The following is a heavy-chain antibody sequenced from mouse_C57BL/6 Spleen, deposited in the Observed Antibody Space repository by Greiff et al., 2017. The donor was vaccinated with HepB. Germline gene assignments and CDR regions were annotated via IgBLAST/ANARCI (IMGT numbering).Heavy chain of an antibody. D-gene: IGHD1-1*01. Sequence: VQLQQSGAELARPGASVKMSCKASGYTFTSYTMHWVKQRPGQGLEWIGYINPSSGYTKYNQKFKDKATLTADKSSSTAYMQLSSLTSEDSAVYYCARDGSSRYWYFDVWGTGTTVTVSS. V-gene: IGHV1-4*01. J-gene: IGHJ1*03. CDR2: INPSSGYT. CDR3: ARDGSSRYWYFDV. CDR1: GYTFTSYT.